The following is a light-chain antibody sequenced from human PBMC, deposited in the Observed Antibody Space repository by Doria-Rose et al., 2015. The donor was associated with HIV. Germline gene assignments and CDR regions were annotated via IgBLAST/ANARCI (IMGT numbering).Light chain of an antibody. Sequence: QSVVTQPASVSGSPGQSITISCTGTRSDIGGFNYVSWYQQHPGKAPKLVIYGVSHRPSGVSNRFSGSKSGNTASLTIPGLQAEDEADYYCSSYTTRNTVIFGGGTKLTVL. CDR1: RSDIGGFNY. CDR2: GVS. CDR3: SSYTTRNTVI. J-gene: IGLJ2*01. V-gene: IGLV2-14*01.